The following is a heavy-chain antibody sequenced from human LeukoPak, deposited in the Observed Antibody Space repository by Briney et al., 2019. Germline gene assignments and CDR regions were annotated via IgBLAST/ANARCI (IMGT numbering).Heavy chain of an antibody. V-gene: IGHV4-39*07. D-gene: IGHD6-13*01. CDR2: IYYSGST. CDR3: ARDQIAAAVDY. CDR1: GGSISSSSNY. Sequence: SETLSLTCTVSGGSISSSSNYWGWIRQPPGKGLEWIGSIYYSGSTYYNPSLKSRVTISVDTSKNQFSLKLSSVTAADTAVYYCARDQIAAAVDYWGQGTLVTVSS. J-gene: IGHJ4*02.